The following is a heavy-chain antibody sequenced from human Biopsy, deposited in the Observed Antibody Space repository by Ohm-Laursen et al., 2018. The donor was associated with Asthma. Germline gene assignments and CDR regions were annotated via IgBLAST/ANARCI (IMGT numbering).Heavy chain of an antibody. J-gene: IGHJ1*01. CDR2: IKHDGSEK. Sequence: SLRLSCAASGFTFGAYCMSWVRQVPGQGLEWVANIKHDGSEKNHVDSLKGRFTISRDNAKNLLFLQMNSLRAEDTAVYYCARTFHFWSPYHAEHYQLWGQGTLATVSS. CDR3: ARTFHFWSPYHAEHYQL. D-gene: IGHD3-3*01. CDR1: GFTFGAYC. V-gene: IGHV3-7*01.